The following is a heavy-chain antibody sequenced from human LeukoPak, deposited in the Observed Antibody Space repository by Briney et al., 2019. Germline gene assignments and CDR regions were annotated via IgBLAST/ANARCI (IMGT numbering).Heavy chain of an antibody. V-gene: IGHV3-9*01. CDR2: ISWNSGSI. CDR3: AKDMIGGMVVAGTGVAFDI. D-gene: IGHD6-19*01. J-gene: IGHJ3*02. Sequence: GRSLRLSCAASGFTFDDYAMHWVRQAPGKGLEWVSGISWNSGSIGYADSVKGRFTISRDNAKNSLYLQMNSLRAEDTALYYCAKDMIGGMVVAGTGVAFDIWGQGTMVTVSS. CDR1: GFTFDDYA.